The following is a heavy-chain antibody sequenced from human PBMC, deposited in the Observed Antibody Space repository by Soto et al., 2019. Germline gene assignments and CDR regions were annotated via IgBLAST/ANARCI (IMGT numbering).Heavy chain of an antibody. CDR2: VNPDSGDT. CDR1: GYPFTSFD. CDR3: WREPGGVATPGDDY. V-gene: IGHV1-8*01. J-gene: IGHJ4*02. Sequence: QVQLVQSGAEVKKPGASVKVSCEASGYPFTSFDINWVRQAAGQGLEWMGWVNPDSGDTAFAQRFEDRITMTRTTSTNTAYMELSRLPSDETAVYYCWREPGGVATPGDDYWGQGTLVTVSS. D-gene: IGHD2-15*01.